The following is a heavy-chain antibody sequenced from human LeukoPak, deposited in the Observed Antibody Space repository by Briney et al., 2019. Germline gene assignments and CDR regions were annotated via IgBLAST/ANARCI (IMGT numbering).Heavy chain of an antibody. J-gene: IGHJ6*02. CDR1: GFTFASYA. CDR3: PRDSGIYDSSGYYGLSYYGMDV. Sequence: PGGSLRLSCAASGFTFASYAMTWVRQAPGKGLEWFSAISGSGGSTYYADSVKGRFTISRDNYKNTLYLQMNSLRAEDTAVYYCPRDSGIYDSSGYYGLSYYGMDVWGQGTTVTVSS. CDR2: ISGSGGST. D-gene: IGHD3-22*01. V-gene: IGHV3-23*01.